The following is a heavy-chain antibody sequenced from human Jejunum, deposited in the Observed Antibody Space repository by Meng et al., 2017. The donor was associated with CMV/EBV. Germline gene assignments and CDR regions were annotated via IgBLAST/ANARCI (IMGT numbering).Heavy chain of an antibody. CDR1: GFTFDKYW. D-gene: IGHD2/OR15-2a*01. CDR2: IKQDESEK. J-gene: IGHJ4*02. CDR3: ARWGGEKSTSGFDY. V-gene: IGHV3-7*01. Sequence: GFTFDKYWMTWVRQAPGKGLEWVANIKQDESEKYYVDSVKGRFTISRDNSQNSLYLQMSSLRVEDTSVYYCARWGGEKSTSGFDYWGQGTRVTVSS.